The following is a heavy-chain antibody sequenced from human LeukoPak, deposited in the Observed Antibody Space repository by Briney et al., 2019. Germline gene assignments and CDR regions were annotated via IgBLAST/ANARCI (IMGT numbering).Heavy chain of an antibody. CDR3: VREERGLAIDY. CDR2: ISSSGDNT. CDR1: GFIFSNYG. J-gene: IGHJ4*02. V-gene: IGHV3-64*01. Sequence: GGSLRLSCAASGFIFSNYGMSWVRQAPGKGLEYVSAISSSGDNTYYGNSVRGRFTISRDNSKNTLFLQMGSLRVEDTAVYYCVREERGLAIDYWGQGTLVTVSS. D-gene: IGHD5-12*01.